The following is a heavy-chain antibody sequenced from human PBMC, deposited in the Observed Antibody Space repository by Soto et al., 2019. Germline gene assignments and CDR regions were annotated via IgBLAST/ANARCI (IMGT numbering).Heavy chain of an antibody. J-gene: IGHJ4*02. CDR3: AAFTLPYYYDSSGYYYFDY. CDR2: IVVGSGNT. V-gene: IGHV1-58*01. D-gene: IGHD3-22*01. CDR1: GFTFTSSA. Sequence: ASVKVSCKASGFTFTSSAVQWVRQARGQRLEWIGWIVVGSGNTNYAQKFQERVTITRDMSTSTAYMELSSLRSEDTAVYYCAAFTLPYYYDSSGYYYFDYWGQGTLVTVSS.